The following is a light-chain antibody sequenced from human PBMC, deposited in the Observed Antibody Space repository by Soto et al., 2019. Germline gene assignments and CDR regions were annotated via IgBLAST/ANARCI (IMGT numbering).Light chain of an antibody. CDR2: GAS. CDR3: QQYSSSFRT. V-gene: IGKV3-20*01. CDR1: QSVSNIY. J-gene: IGKJ1*01. Sequence: DIALTQSPGTLSLSPGERATLSCRASQSVSNIYIAWYQQKPGQAPRVLIYGASRRATGIPDRFSGSGSGTDFTLTISRLEPEDVAVYDGQQYSSSFRTFGQGTKVDIK.